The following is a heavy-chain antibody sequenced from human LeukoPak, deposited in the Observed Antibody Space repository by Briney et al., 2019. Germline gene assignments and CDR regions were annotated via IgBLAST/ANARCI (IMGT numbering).Heavy chain of an antibody. CDR3: ARGRKYTSGYRVTELGSGYSDY. V-gene: IGHV4-39*07. Sequence: SQTLSLTCTVSGGSINSSSSYWGWIRQPPGKGLEWIVSIYYRVSTYYNPSPKTPSPIAVHTSKNQFSMKLSSVNAADTAVYYCARGRKYTSGYRVTELGSGYSDYWGQGTLVTVSS. D-gene: IGHD3-9*01. CDR1: GGSINSSSSY. CDR2: IYYRVST. J-gene: IGHJ4*02.